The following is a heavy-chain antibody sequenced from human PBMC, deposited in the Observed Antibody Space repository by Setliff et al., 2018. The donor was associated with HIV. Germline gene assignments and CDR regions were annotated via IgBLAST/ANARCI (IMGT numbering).Heavy chain of an antibody. D-gene: IGHD2-2*01. V-gene: IGHV1-2*02. CDR3: ARYLVVVPVAVGGLDV. Sequence: GASVKVSCKASGYRLTDYYIHWVRQAPGQGLEWMGWINPNSGGTNYAQKFQGRVTMTRDTSISTAYMELSGLTSDDSAVYYCARYLVVVPVAVGGLDVWGQGTTVTVSS. CDR2: INPNSGGT. J-gene: IGHJ6*02. CDR1: GYRLTDYY.